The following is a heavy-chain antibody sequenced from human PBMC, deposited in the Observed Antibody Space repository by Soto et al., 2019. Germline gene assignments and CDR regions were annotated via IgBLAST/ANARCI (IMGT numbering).Heavy chain of an antibody. CDR3: ARGHYDFWSGYFATIDY. V-gene: IGHV4-59*08. CDR2: IHYSGST. J-gene: IGHJ4*02. CDR1: GGSISSYY. Sequence: PSETLSLTCTVSGGSISSYYWSWIRQPPGKGLEWIGYIHYSGSTKYNPSLKSRVTISADTSKNQFSLKLSSVTAADAAVYYCARGHYDFWSGYFATIDYWGQGTLDTVSS. D-gene: IGHD3-3*01.